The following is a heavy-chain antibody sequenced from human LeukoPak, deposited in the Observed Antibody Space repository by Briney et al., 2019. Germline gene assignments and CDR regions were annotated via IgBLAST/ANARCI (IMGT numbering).Heavy chain of an antibody. Sequence: AGGSLRLSFAASGFTFSSYSMNWVRQAPGKGLEWVSSISSSSSYIYYADSVKGRFTISRDNAKNSLYLQMNSLRAEDTAVYYCAKAPPVLLWFGELTYYFDYWGQGTLVTVSS. CDR2: ISSSSSYI. J-gene: IGHJ4*02. V-gene: IGHV3-21*01. CDR3: AKAPPVLLWFGELTYYFDY. D-gene: IGHD3-10*01. CDR1: GFTFSSYS.